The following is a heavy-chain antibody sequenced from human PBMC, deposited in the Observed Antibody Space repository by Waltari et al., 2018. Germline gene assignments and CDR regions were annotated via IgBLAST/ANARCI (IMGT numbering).Heavy chain of an antibody. J-gene: IGHJ3*02. CDR2: IYYSGST. V-gene: IGHV4-59*01. Sequence: QVQLQESGPGLVKPSETLSLTCTVSGGSISSYYWSWIRQPPGKGLEWIGYIYYSGSTNYNPSLKSRVTISVDTSKNQFSLKLSSVTAADTAVYYCARGSYQTHNFALDIWGQGTMVTVSS. D-gene: IGHD3-16*02. CDR1: GGSISSYY. CDR3: ARGSYQTHNFALDI.